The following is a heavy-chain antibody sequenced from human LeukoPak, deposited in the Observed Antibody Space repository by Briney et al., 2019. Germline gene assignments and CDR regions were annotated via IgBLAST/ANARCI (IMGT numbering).Heavy chain of an antibody. D-gene: IGHD6-13*01. CDR1: GNTFTDYY. CDR2: INPNSGGT. Sequence: GASVKVSCKASGNTFTDYYMHWVRQAPGQGLEWMGCINPNSGGTDYAQKSQGRVTMTRDTSISTAYMELSSLTSDDTAIYYCARGRTPAGGRVLDDYWGQGTLVTVSS. V-gene: IGHV1-2*02. J-gene: IGHJ4*02. CDR3: ARGRTPAGGRVLDDY.